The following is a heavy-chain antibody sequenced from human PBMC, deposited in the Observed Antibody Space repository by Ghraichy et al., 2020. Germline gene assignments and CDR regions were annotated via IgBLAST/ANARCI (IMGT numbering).Heavy chain of an antibody. J-gene: IGHJ3*02. CDR2: INHSGST. CDR1: GGSFSGYY. D-gene: IGHD3-3*01. Sequence: SETLSLTCAVYGGSFSGYYWSWIRQPPGKGLEWIGEINHSGSTNYNPSLKSRVTISVDTSKNQFSLKLSSVTAADTAVYYCARHQPNTKLRFLEWPGDDIWGQGTMVTVAS. CDR3: ARHQPNTKLRFLEWPGDDI. V-gene: IGHV4-34*01.